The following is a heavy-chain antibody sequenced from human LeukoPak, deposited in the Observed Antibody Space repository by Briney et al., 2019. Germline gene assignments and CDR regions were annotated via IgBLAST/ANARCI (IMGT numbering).Heavy chain of an antibody. D-gene: IGHD3-10*01. J-gene: IGHJ4*02. CDR2: FRGSGGST. CDR1: GFTFSSYA. CDR3: AKDELTSGVVRGVIITAPFDY. Sequence: GGSLRLPCAASGFTFSSYATSWVRQASGKGLEWVSAFRGSGGSTYYADSVKGRFTISRDNSKNTLYLQMNSLRAEDTAVYYCAKDELTSGVVRGVIITAPFDYWGQGTLVTVSS. V-gene: IGHV3-23*01.